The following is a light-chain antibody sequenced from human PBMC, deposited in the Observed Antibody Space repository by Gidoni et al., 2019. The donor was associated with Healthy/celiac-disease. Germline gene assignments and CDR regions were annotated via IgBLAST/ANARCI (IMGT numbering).Light chain of an antibody. Sequence: DIVMTQYPDSLAVALGERATSNCKSSQSVLYSSNNNNYLAWYQQKPGQPPKLLIYWAATRESGGPDRFSGSGSGTDFTLTISSLQAEDVAVYYCQQYYSTPRTFXXXTKVEIK. CDR1: QSVLYSSNNNNY. V-gene: IGKV4-1*01. CDR2: WAA. J-gene: IGKJ1*01. CDR3: QQYYSTPRT.